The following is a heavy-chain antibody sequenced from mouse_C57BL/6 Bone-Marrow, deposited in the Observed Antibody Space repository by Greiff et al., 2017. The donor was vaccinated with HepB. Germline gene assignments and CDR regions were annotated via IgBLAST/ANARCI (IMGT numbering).Heavy chain of an antibody. D-gene: IGHD1-1*01. CDR2: SRNKANDYTT. V-gene: IGHV7-1*01. CDR1: GFTFSDFY. Sequence: EVQGVESGGGLVQSGRSLRLSCATSGFTFSDFYMEWVRQAPGKGLEWIAASRNKANDYTTEYSASVKGRFIVSRDTSQSILYLQMNALRAEDTAIYYCARDAKYYYGSSSYAMDYWGQGTSVTVSS. CDR3: ARDAKYYYGSSSYAMDY. J-gene: IGHJ4*01.